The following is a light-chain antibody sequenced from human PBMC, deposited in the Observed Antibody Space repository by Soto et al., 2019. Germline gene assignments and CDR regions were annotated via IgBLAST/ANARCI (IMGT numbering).Light chain of an antibody. CDR2: EAT. CDR1: AGDAGSYNL. CDR3: SSYASYISSYV. Sequence: QSALTQPDSVSGSPGQSITISCTGTAGDAGSYNLVSWYQQRPGKAPKLLIYEATKRPLGLSNRFSGSRSGNTASLTISGLQAEDEADYYCSSYASYISSYVFGPGTKVTVL. V-gene: IGLV2-23*01. J-gene: IGLJ1*01.